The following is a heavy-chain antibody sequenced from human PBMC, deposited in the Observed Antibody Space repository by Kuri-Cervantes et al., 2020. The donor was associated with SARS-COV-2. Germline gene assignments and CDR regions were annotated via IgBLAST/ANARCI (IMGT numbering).Heavy chain of an antibody. D-gene: IGHD3-22*01. CDR2: ISAYNGNT. CDR1: GYTFTSYG. V-gene: IGHV1-18*01. CDR3: AREGYYDSSGYFGDYVRMDV. J-gene: IGHJ6*02. Sequence: ASVKVSFKASGYTFTSYGISWVRQAPGQGLEWMGWISAYNGNTNYAQKLQGRVTMTTDTSTSTAYMELRSLRSDDTAVYYCAREGYYDSSGYFGDYVRMDVWGQGTTVTVSS.